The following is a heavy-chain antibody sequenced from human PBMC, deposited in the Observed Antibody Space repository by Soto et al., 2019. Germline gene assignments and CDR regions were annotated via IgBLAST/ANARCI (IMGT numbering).Heavy chain of an antibody. Sequence: EVQLVESGGGLVQPGGSLRLSCAASGFTFSTYSMNWVRQAPGKGLEWISYISGTSSTIYYADSVKGRFTISRDNAKNSLYLQMNSLRDEDTAVYYCARGMGYYCSGGSCPEVVFDYWGQGTLGPVSS. CDR3: ARGMGYYCSGGSCPEVVFDY. CDR1: GFTFSTYS. D-gene: IGHD2-15*01. V-gene: IGHV3-48*02. CDR2: ISGTSSTI. J-gene: IGHJ4*02.